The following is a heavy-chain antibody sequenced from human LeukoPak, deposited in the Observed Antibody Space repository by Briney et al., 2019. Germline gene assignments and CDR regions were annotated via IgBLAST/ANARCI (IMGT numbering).Heavy chain of an antibody. Sequence: SETLSLTCTVSGGSISSGGYYWSWIRQPPGKGLEWIGYIYHSGSTYYNPSLKSRVTISVDTSKNQFSLKLSSVTAADTAVYYCARGGYDFWSGSGTTPFDYWGQGTLVTVSS. J-gene: IGHJ4*02. CDR1: GGSISSGGYY. CDR3: ARGGYDFWSGSGTTPFDY. CDR2: IYHSGST. V-gene: IGHV4-30-2*01. D-gene: IGHD3-3*01.